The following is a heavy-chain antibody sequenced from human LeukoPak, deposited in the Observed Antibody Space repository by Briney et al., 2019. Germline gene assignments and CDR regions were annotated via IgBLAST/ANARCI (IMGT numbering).Heavy chain of an antibody. V-gene: IGHV3-21*01. CDR1: GFTFSSYS. D-gene: IGHD3-22*01. Sequence: GGSLRLSCAASGFTFSSYSMNWVRQAPGKGLEWVSSISSSSSYIYYADSVKGRFTIPRDNAKNSLYLQMNSLRAEDTAVYYCARDEGSGYYGYWGQGTLVTVSS. CDR3: ARDEGSGYYGY. J-gene: IGHJ4*02. CDR2: ISSSSSYI.